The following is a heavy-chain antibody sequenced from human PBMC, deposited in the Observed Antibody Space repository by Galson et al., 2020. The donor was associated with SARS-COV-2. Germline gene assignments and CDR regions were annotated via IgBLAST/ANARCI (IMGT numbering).Heavy chain of an antibody. CDR3: AGGSSAWYLSAFDF. J-gene: IGHJ3*01. Sequence: GESLKISCAASGFTFSSFAMHWVRQAPGKGLEWVAVISYDGRNKYYPDSVKGRFTISRDNSKNTLYLQMNSLRAEDTAVYYCAGGSSAWYLSAFDFWGQGTMVTVSS. CDR2: ISYDGRNK. D-gene: IGHD6-19*01. V-gene: IGHV3-30*03. CDR1: GFTFSSFA.